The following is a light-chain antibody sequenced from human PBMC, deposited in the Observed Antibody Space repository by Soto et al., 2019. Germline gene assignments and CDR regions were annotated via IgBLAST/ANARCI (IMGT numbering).Light chain of an antibody. J-gene: IGKJ2*01. CDR2: QVS. CDR3: MQGTHWPPYT. Sequence: DVVMTQSPLSLPVTLGQPASISCRSSQSLAYIDGNTYLNWFHQRPGQSPRRLIYQVSNRDSGVPERFSGSGSGTDFTLKIRRVEADDVGVYYCMQGTHWPPYTFGQGTKLEIK. V-gene: IGKV2-30*01. CDR1: QSLAYIDGNTY.